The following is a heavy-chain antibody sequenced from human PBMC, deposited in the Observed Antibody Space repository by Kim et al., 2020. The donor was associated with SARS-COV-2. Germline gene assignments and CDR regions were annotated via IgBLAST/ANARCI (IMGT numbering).Heavy chain of an antibody. D-gene: IGHD3-10*01. J-gene: IGHJ4*02. V-gene: IGHV3-11*05. CDR1: GFTFSDFY. Sequence: GGSLRLSCAASGFTFSDFYMSWIRQPPGKGLEWVSNIRSGNGYTNYADSVKGRFTMSRDNAQNSLYLQMNSLRAEDTDVYYCARDLYDSGSYGFDYWGQGTLVTVSS. CDR2: IRSGNGYT. CDR3: ARDLYDSGSYGFDY.